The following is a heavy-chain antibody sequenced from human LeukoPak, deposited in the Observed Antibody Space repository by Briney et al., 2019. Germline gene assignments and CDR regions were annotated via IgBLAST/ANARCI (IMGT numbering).Heavy chain of an antibody. CDR3: ALAMATDRATLFDY. J-gene: IGHJ4*02. Sequence: GGSLRLSCAASGFTFSNYWMTWVRQAPGKGLEWVANIKHDGSEDYYLDSVKGRFTISRDNAKSSMWLQMNSLRAEDTAVYYCALAMATDRATLFDYWGQGTLVTVSS. D-gene: IGHD5-12*01. CDR2: IKHDGSED. V-gene: IGHV3-7*01. CDR1: GFTFSNYW.